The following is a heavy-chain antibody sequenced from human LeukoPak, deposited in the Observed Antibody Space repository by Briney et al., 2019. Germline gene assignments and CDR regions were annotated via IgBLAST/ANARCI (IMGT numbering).Heavy chain of an antibody. J-gene: IGHJ4*02. V-gene: IGHV4-38-2*02. CDR3: ARAIPSSVAGFDY. CDR2: IYHSGST. CDR1: GYSISSGYY. D-gene: IGHD6-19*01. Sequence: SEALSLTCTVSGYSISSGYYWGWIRQPPGKGLEWIGSIYHSGSTYYNPSLKSRVTISLDTSKNQFSLKLSSVTAADTAVYYCARAIPSSVAGFDYWGQGTLVTVSS.